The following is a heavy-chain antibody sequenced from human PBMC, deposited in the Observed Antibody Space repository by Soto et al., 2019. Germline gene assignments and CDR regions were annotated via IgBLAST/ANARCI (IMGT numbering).Heavy chain of an antibody. D-gene: IGHD5-18*01. CDR1: GGSISSYY. V-gene: IGHV4-4*07. CDR2: IYTSGST. J-gene: IGHJ4*02. Sequence: QVQLQESGPGLVKPSETLSLTCTVSGGSISSYYWSWIRQPAGKGLEWIGRIYTSGSTNYNPSPRRRVTLSVDTSKNQFSLKLSSVTAADTAVYYCASTTAMARGYFDYWGQGTLVTVSS. CDR3: ASTTAMARGYFDY.